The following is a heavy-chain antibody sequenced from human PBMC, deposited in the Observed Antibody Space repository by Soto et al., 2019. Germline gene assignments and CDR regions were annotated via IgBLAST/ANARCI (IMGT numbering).Heavy chain of an antibody. D-gene: IGHD3-10*01. V-gene: IGHV1-18*01. CDR2: ISAYNGNT. J-gene: IGHJ5*02. CDR3: ARDYYGSGSYHLTLNWFDP. CDR1: GYTFTSYG. Sequence: QVQLVQSGAEVKKPGASVKVSCKASGYTFTSYGISWVRQAPGQGLEWMGWISAYNGNTNYAQKLQGRVTMTTDTSTSTAYMELTSLRSDDTALYYCARDYYGSGSYHLTLNWFDPWGQGTLVTVSS.